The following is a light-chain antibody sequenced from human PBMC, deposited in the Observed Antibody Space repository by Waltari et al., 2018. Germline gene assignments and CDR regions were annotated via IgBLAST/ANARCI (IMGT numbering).Light chain of an antibody. CDR1: SSNIGVNT. CDR3: QTWDDSLNGVV. V-gene: IGLV1-44*01. J-gene: IGLJ2*01. CDR2: TDN. Sequence: QSVLTQPPSASGTPGQTVTISCSGSSSNIGVNTVNWYQQLPGTAPKLLIYTDNLRPSGVPDRFSGSKSGTSASLAICGLQSEDEADYHCQTWDDSLNGVVFGGGTKLTVL.